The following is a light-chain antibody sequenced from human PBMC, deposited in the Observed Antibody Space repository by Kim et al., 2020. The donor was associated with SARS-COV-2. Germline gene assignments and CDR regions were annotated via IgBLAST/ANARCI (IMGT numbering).Light chain of an antibody. J-gene: IGLJ2*01. CDR1: KLGDKY. CDR3: QAWDSSTVV. V-gene: IGLV3-1*01. Sequence: GAQGQTSSITCSGDKLGDKYACWYQQKPGQSPVLVIYQDSKRPSGIPERFSGSNSGNTATLTISGTQAMDEADYYCQAWDSSTVVFGGGTQLTVL. CDR2: QDS.